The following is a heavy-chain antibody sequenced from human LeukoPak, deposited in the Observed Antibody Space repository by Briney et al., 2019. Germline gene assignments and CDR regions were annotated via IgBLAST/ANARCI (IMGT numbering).Heavy chain of an antibody. D-gene: IGHD1-26*01. Sequence: GGSLRLYCAASGFTFSSYGMHWVRQAPGKGLEWVAFIRYDGSNKYYADSVKGRFTISRDNSKNTLYLQMNSLRAEDTAVYYCAKWSALGKWELLMEYYFDYWGQGTLVTVSS. V-gene: IGHV3-30*02. J-gene: IGHJ4*02. CDR1: GFTFSSYG. CDR3: AKWSALGKWELLMEYYFDY. CDR2: IRYDGSNK.